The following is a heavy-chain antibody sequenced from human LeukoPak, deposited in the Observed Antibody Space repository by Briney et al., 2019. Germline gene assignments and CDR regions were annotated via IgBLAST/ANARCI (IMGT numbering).Heavy chain of an antibody. D-gene: IGHD2-15*01. CDR1: GGTFSNYA. CDR2: IIPIFGTA. V-gene: IGHV1-69*13. Sequence: SVKVSCKASGGTFSNYAISWVRQAPGQGLEWMGGIIPIFGTANYAQKFQGRVTLTADESTSTAYMELSSLRSEDTAVYYCAGQGYCSGGSCYPGYYYMDVWGKGTTVTISS. CDR3: AGQGYCSGGSCYPGYYYMDV. J-gene: IGHJ6*03.